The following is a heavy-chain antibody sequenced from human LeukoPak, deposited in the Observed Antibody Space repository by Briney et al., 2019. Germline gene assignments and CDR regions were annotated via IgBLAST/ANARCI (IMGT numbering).Heavy chain of an antibody. J-gene: IGHJ5*02. CDR1: GFTFSSYA. CDR2: ISGSGKST. V-gene: IGHV3-23*01. D-gene: IGHD3-3*01. CDR3: ARDRHDFWSGYYGEGVPWFDP. Sequence: GGSLRLSCAASGFTFSSYAMSWVRQAPGKGLEWVSVISGSGKSTYYADSVKGRFTISRDNSKNTLYLQMNSLRAEDTAVYYCARDRHDFWSGYYGEGVPWFDPWGQGTLVTVSS.